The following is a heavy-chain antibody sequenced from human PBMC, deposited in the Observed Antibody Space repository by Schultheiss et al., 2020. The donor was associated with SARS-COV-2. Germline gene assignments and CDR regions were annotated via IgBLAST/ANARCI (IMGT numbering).Heavy chain of an antibody. J-gene: IGHJ4*02. CDR2: INYSGGT. Sequence: SETLSLTCAVSGGSISSSNWWSWVRQPPGKGLEWMGSINYSGGTYYHPSLKSRVTISVDTSKNQFSLKVISVTAADTAVYYCARHRRGSSIWYDYWGQGTLVTVSS. CDR1: GGSISSSNW. CDR3: ARHRRGSSIWYDY. D-gene: IGHD6-13*01. V-gene: IGHV4-39*01.